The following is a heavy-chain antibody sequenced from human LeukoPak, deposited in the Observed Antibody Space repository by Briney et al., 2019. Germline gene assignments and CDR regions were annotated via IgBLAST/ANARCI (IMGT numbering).Heavy chain of an antibody. V-gene: IGHV4-30-2*01. CDR2: IYHSGST. CDR3: ARSPHPYYYYGMDV. Sequence: PSQTLSLTCAVSGGSISSGGYSWSWIRQPPGKGLEWIGYIYHSGSTYYNPSLKSRVTISEDRSKNQFSLKLSSVTAADTAVYYCARSPHPYYYYGMDVWGKGTTVTVSS. CDR1: GGSISSGGYS. J-gene: IGHJ6*04.